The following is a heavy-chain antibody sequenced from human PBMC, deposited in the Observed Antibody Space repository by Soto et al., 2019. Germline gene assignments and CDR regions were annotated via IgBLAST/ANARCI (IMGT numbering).Heavy chain of an antibody. CDR1: GGSFSGYY. J-gene: IGHJ6*03. V-gene: IGHV4-34*01. Sequence: SETLSLTCAVYGGSFSGYYWSWIRQPPGKGLEWIGEINHSGSTNYNPSLKSRVTISVDTSKNQFSLKLSSVTAADTAVYYCARALNGYSYGYYYYYYMDVWGKGTTVTVSS. CDR3: ARALNGYSYGYYYYYYMDV. D-gene: IGHD5-18*01. CDR2: INHSGST.